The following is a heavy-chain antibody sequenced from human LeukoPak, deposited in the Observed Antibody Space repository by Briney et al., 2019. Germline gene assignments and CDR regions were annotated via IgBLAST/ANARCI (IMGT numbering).Heavy chain of an antibody. Sequence: GGSLRLSCAASGFSFSRYCMSWVRQAPGKGLEWVARLYAGGSEKYFAHSVKGRFTVSRDNAKNSLYLQMNSLRVEDTAGYDCARGRYCFDYLGQGTLVTVSS. V-gene: IGHV3-7*01. J-gene: IGHJ4*02. CDR1: GFSFSRYC. D-gene: IGHD2-15*01. CDR2: LYAGGSEK. CDR3: ARGRYCFDY.